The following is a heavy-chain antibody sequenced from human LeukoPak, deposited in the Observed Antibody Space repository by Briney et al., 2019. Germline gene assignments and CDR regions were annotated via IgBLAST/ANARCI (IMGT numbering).Heavy chain of an antibody. CDR2: ISSSGSTI. CDR3: ARTLTRYYYDSSGDY. J-gene: IGHJ4*02. Sequence: GRSLRLSCAASGFTFSSYEMNWVRQAPGKGLEWVSYISSSGSTIYYADSVKGRFTISRDNAKNSLYLQMNSLRAEDTAVYYCARTLTRYYYDSSGDYWGQGTLVTVSS. D-gene: IGHD3-22*01. V-gene: IGHV3-48*03. CDR1: GFTFSSYE.